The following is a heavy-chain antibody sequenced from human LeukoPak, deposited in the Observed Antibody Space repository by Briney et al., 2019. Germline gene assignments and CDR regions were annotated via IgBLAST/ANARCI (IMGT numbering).Heavy chain of an antibody. Sequence: SETLSLTCSVSGGSVSSGRYYWSWIRQPPGKGLEWVGHIYYSGSTNYSPSLKSRLTLSVDTSNTQFLLKLSSVTAADTAVYYCARPYGSSGLRYFDLWGGGALFTVSS. CDR2: IYYSGST. D-gene: IGHD6-13*01. CDR3: ARPYGSSGLRYFDL. V-gene: IGHV4-61*01. CDR1: GGSVSSGRYY. J-gene: IGHJ2*01.